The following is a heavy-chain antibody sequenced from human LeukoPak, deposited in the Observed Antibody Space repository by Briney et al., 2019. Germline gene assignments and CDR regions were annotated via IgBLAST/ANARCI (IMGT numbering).Heavy chain of an antibody. V-gene: IGHV3-23*01. CDR1: GFTFSSYA. J-gene: IGHJ4*02. CDR3: AKDSPEAAQPSGDY. D-gene: IGHD2-15*01. CDR2: ISGSGGST. Sequence: GGSLRLSCAASGFTFSSYAMSWVRQAPGKGLEWVSGISGSGGSTYYADSVKGRFTISRDNSKNTLYLQMNSLRAEDTAIYYCAKDSPEAAQPSGDYWGQGTLVTVSS.